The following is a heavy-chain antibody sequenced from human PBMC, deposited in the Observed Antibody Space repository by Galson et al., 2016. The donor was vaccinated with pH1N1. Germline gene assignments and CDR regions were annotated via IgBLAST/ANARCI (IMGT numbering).Heavy chain of an antibody. V-gene: IGHV4-39*01. CDR1: GGSISSSSYY. Sequence: SETLSLTCTVSGGSISSSSYYWDWIRQPPGKGLEWIGSIYYSGSTYYNPSLKSRVTISVDTSKNQFSLKLRSVTAADTAVYYCARRGIGEFLYYFDSWGQGTLVTVSS. CDR2: IYYSGST. D-gene: IGHD3-10*01. J-gene: IGHJ4*02. CDR3: ARRGIGEFLYYFDS.